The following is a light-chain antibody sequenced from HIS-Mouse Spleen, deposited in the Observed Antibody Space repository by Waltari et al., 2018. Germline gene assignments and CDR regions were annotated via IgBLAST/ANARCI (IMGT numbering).Light chain of an antibody. J-gene: IGKJ2*02. CDR2: AAS. CDR3: QQYYSFPPGT. CDR1: QGNSCY. V-gene: IGKV1D-8*02. Sequence: AIWMTQSPSLLPASTGDRVTISCRMSQGNSCYLAWYQQKPGKAPELLIYAASTLQSGVPSRFSGSGSGTDFTLTISCLQSEDFATYYCQQYYSFPPGTFGQGTKLEIK.